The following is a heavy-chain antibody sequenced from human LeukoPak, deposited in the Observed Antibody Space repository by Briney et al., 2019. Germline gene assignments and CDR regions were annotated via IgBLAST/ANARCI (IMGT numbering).Heavy chain of an antibody. CDR3: ARAGDSSGLLDY. CDR1: GGSITPHY. CDR2: IYDGGST. J-gene: IGHJ4*02. D-gene: IGHD3-22*01. Sequence: SETLSLTCTLSGGSITPHYWSWIRQPPGKGLEWIGYIYDGGSTNYNPSLKSRVIISIDTSKNQFSLSLNSVTAADTAVYYCARAGDSSGLLDYWGQGTLVTVSS. V-gene: IGHV4-59*11.